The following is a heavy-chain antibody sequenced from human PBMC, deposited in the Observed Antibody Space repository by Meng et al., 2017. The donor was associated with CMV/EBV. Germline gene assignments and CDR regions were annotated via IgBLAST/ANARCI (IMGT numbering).Heavy chain of an antibody. CDR1: ISSSSYY. D-gene: IGHD2-2*01. J-gene: IGHJ5*02. CDR3: AVYCSSTSCYVEGGGFDP. Sequence: ISSSSYYWGWIRQPPGKGLEWIGSIYYSGSTYYNPSLKSRVTISVDTSKNQFSLKLSSVTAADTAVYYCAVYCSSTSCYVEGGGFDPWGQGTLVTVSS. V-gene: IGHV4-39*07. CDR2: IYYSGST.